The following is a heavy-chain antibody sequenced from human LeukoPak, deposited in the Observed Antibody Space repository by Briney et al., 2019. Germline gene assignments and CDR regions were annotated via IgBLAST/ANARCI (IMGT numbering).Heavy chain of an antibody. D-gene: IGHD6-19*01. Sequence: GGSLRLYCAASGFTFSSYAMSWVSQAPGKGLERVSAISGSGGSTYYADSVKGRFTISRDNSKNTLYLQMNSLRAEDTAVYYSAKLRPYSSRNYYYYYMDVWGKGTTVTVSS. CDR1: GFTFSSYA. CDR3: AKLRPYSSRNYYYYYMDV. V-gene: IGHV3-23*01. CDR2: ISGSGGST. J-gene: IGHJ6*03.